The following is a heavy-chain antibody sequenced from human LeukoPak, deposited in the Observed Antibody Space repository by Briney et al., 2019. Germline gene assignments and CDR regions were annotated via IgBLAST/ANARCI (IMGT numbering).Heavy chain of an antibody. J-gene: IGHJ4*02. Sequence: SQTLSLTCTVFGDSISSGTYYWSWIRQTADKGLEYIGRINTGGTTNYNPSLRGRVALSVDTSKNQISLNLGSVSAADTAVYYCASFSNYYGSGSYDYWGQGTLVTVSS. CDR3: ASFSNYYGSGSYDY. CDR1: GDSISSGTYY. V-gene: IGHV4-61*02. D-gene: IGHD3-10*01. CDR2: INTGGTT.